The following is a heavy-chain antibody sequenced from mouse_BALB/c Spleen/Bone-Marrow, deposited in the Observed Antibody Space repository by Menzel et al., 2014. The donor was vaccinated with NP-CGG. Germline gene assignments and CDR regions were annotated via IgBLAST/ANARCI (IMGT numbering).Heavy chain of an antibody. CDR1: GYSFTSYW. CDR2: IYPGNSDT. CDR3: TRGAYYDYSHYAMDY. Sequence: SGAVLARPGASVKMSCKASGYSFTSYWMHWVKQRPGQGLEWIGAIYPGNSDTSYNQKFKGKAKLTAVTSASAAYMGLSSLTNESSAVYYCTRGAYYDYSHYAMDYWGQGTSVTVSS. J-gene: IGHJ4*01. V-gene: IGHV1-5*01. D-gene: IGHD2-4*01.